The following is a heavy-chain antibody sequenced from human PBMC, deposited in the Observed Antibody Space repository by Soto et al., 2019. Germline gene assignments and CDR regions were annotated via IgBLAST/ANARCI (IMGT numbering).Heavy chain of an antibody. Sequence: GGPLRLPCAASGFNFSSYWIHWVRQAPGKGLVWVSRINSDGSSTSYADSVKGRFTISRDNAKNTLYLQMNSLRAEDTAVYYCARDPSEQLVRQWGQGTLVTVSS. CDR1: GFNFSSYW. D-gene: IGHD6-13*01. J-gene: IGHJ4*02. CDR3: ARDPSEQLVRQ. CDR2: INSDGSST. V-gene: IGHV3-74*01.